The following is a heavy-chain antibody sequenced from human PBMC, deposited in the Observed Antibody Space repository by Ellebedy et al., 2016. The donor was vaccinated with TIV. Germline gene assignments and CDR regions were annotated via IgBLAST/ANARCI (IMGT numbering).Heavy chain of an antibody. D-gene: IGHD3-22*01. V-gene: IGHV3-11*06. CDR1: GFTFSDYY. J-gene: IGHJ4*02. CDR3: AANFYYDSNSPNDY. CDR2: ISTTISYT. Sequence: GESLKISCAASGFTFSDYYMSWIRQAPGKGLEWVSYISTTISYTNYADSVKGRFTISRDNSKNTLYLQMNGLSSEDTAVYYCAANFYYDSNSPNDYWGQGTLVTVSS.